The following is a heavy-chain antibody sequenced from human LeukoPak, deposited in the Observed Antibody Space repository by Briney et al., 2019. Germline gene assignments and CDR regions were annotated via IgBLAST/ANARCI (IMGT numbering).Heavy chain of an antibody. V-gene: IGHV3-23*01. D-gene: IGHD2-2*01. CDR3: ARSSTSCFDY. CDR2: ISGSGGSI. Sequence: GGSLRLSCAASGFTFSSYAMSWVRQAPGKGLEWVSAISGSGGSIYYADSVKGRFTISRDNSKNTLYLQMNSLRAEDTAVYYCARSSTSCFDYWGQGTLVTVSS. J-gene: IGHJ4*02. CDR1: GFTFSSYA.